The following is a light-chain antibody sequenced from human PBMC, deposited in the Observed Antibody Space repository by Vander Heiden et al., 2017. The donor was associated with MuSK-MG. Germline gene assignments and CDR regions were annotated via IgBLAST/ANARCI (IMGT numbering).Light chain of an antibody. Sequence: QSALIQPAAVSGSPGQSITISCTGTSRDVGGSNYVPWYQQHLGKAPKLMTYDVSNRPSGVSNRFSGSKSGNTASLTISGLQAEDEADCYCSSYASSSTLVVFGGGTKLTVL. V-gene: IGLV2-14*01. CDR3: SSYASSSTLVV. J-gene: IGLJ2*01. CDR2: DVS. CDR1: SRDVGGSNY.